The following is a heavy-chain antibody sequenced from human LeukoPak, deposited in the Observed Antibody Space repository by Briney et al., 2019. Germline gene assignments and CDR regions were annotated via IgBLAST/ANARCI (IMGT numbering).Heavy chain of an antibody. V-gene: IGHV3-23*01. J-gene: IGHJ4*02. CDR2: ISGSGGST. D-gene: IGHD2-8*01. Sequence: RGSLRLSCAASGFTFSSYAMSWVRKAPGKGLEWVSAISGSGGSTYHADSVKGRFTISRDNSKNTLYLQMNSLRAEDTAVYYCAKDCSSTSCYGGYCTNGVCYTFDYWGQGTLVTVSS. CDR1: GFTFSSYA. CDR3: AKDCSSTSCYGGYCTNGVCYTFDY.